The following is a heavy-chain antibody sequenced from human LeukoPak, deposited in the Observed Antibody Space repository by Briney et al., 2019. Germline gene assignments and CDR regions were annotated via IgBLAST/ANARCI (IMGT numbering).Heavy chain of an antibody. V-gene: IGHV1-58*01. CDR2: IVADSGNT. CDR1: GFNFAWST. Sequence: SVKVSCKASGFNFAWSTVVWARQTRGQSLEWIGWIVADSGNTNYAQKFEDRLTITRDMPTSTAYMELSGLRSEDTAVYFCAADPHSGGWSRPENFQQWGQGTLVTVSS. CDR3: AADPHSGGWSRPENFQQ. J-gene: IGHJ1*01. D-gene: IGHD2-15*01.